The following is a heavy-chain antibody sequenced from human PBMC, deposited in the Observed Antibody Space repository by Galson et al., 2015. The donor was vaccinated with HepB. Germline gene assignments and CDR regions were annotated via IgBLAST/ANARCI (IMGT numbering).Heavy chain of an antibody. CDR1: GFTFSSYG. Sequence: SLRLSCAASGFTFSSYGMHWVRQAPGKGLEWVAVISYDGSNKYYADSVKGRFTISRDNSKNTLYLQMNSLRAEDTTVYYCAKDLQRWRYGMDIWGQGTTVTVSS. V-gene: IGHV3-30*18. D-gene: IGHD4-23*01. J-gene: IGHJ6*02. CDR2: ISYDGSNK. CDR3: AKDLQRWRYGMDI.